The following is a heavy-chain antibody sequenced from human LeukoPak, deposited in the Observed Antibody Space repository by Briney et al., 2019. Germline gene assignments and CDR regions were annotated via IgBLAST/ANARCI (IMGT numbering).Heavy chain of an antibody. CDR2: ISGSGGST. D-gene: IGHD3-22*01. CDR3: AREDYYDSSRSAFDI. CDR1: GFTFSSYA. Sequence: GGSLRLSCAASGFTFSSYAMSWVRQAPGKGLEWVSGISGSGGSTNYADSVKGRFTISRDNFKNTLYLQMNSLRSEDTAVYYCAREDYYDSSRSAFDIWGQGTMVTVSS. V-gene: IGHV3-23*01. J-gene: IGHJ3*02.